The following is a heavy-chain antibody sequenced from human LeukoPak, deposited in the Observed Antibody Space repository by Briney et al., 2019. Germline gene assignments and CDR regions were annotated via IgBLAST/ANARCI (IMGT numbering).Heavy chain of an antibody. J-gene: IGHJ4*02. D-gene: IGHD4-17*01. Sequence: GGSLRLSCAASGFTFTNYAMAWVRQAPGKGLEWVSGISEGVGNTYYADSVKGRFTISRDHSKNTLYLQMNSLRAEDTALYYCAKREKGTTGRFFDYRGQGTMVTVS. CDR3: AKREKGTTGRFFDY. CDR1: GFTFTNYA. V-gene: IGHV3-23*01. CDR2: ISEGVGNT.